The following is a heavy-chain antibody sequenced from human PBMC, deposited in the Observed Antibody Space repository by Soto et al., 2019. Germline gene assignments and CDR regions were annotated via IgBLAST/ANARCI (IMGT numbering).Heavy chain of an antibody. J-gene: IGHJ3*02. D-gene: IGHD6-19*01. Sequence: EVHLLESGGDLVQPGGSLRLSCSVSGFTLTSYAMSWVRQAPGKGPEWVSGTSSGGGSTYYADSVKGRFTIFRDNSKNTLYLRMNSLRAEDTAMYYCAKEVTVAGAAAFDIWGQGTMVTVSS. V-gene: IGHV3-23*01. CDR2: TSSGGGST. CDR1: GFTLTSYA. CDR3: AKEVTVAGAAAFDI.